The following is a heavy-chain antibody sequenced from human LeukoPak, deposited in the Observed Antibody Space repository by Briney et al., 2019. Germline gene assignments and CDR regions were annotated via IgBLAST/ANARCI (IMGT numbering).Heavy chain of an antibody. D-gene: IGHD2-21*02. CDR3: AKRDRPCSGDCSAPYYFDY. V-gene: IGHV3-30*18. J-gene: IGHJ4*02. Sequence: GRSLRLSCAASGFTFSSYGMHWVRQAPGKGLEWVAVISYDGSNKYYADSVKGRFTISRDNSKNTLYLQMSSLRVEDTAVYYCAKRDRPCSGDCSAPYYFDYWGQGTLVTVSS. CDR2: ISYDGSNK. CDR1: GFTFSSYG.